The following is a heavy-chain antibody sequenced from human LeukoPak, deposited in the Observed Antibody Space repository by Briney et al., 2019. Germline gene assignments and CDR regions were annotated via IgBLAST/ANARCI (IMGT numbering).Heavy chain of an antibody. D-gene: IGHD6-19*01. CDR3: AGGLKTNSSGWYVDY. CDR2: ISAYNGNT. V-gene: IGHV1-18*01. Sequence: ASVKVSCKASGYTFTSYGISWVRQAPGQGLEWMGWISAYNGNTNYAQTLQGRVTMTTDTSTSTAYMELRSLRSDDTAVYYCAGGLKTNSSGWYVDYWGQGTLVTVSS. J-gene: IGHJ4*02. CDR1: GYTFTSYG.